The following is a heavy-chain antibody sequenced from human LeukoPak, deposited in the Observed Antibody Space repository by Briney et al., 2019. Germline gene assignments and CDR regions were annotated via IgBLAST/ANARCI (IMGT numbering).Heavy chain of an antibody. Sequence: GGSLRLSCAASGFTFSSYEMNWVRQAPGKGLEWVSYISSSGSTIYYADSVKGRFTISRDHSKNTLYLQMNSLRAEDTAVYYCAKARGGWYAGAYAFDYWGQGTLVTVSS. CDR1: GFTFSSYE. V-gene: IGHV3-48*03. CDR2: ISSSGSTI. J-gene: IGHJ4*02. D-gene: IGHD6-19*01. CDR3: AKARGGWYAGAYAFDY.